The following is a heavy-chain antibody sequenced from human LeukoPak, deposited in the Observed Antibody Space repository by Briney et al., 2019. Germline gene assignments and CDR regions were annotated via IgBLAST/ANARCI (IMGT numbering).Heavy chain of an antibody. D-gene: IGHD2-2*01. CDR3: ARGPLGYCSSTSCHGFDY. V-gene: IGHV3-53*05. J-gene: IGHJ4*02. Sequence: GGSLRLSCAASGFTVSSNYMSWVRQAPGKGLEWVSVIYSGGSTYYADSVKGRFTISRDNSKNTLYLQMNSLRAEDTAVYYCARGPLGYCSSTSCHGFDYWGQGTLVTVSS. CDR2: IYSGGST. CDR1: GFTVSSNY.